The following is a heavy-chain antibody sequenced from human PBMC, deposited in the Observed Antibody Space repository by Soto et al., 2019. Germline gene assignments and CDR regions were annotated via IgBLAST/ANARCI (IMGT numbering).Heavy chain of an antibody. CDR1: GFILSDHC. CDR3: TRGGSSSPYYDPMDV. V-gene: IGHV3-72*01. Sequence: VQLVESGGGLVQPGGSLRLACAASGFILSDHCMDWVRQAPGKGLEWIGRSRDKVNSYTTQYAASVKGRFTISRDESKDSLYLQIDNLKTEDTAVYFCTRGGSSSPYYDPMDVWGQGTTVIISS. J-gene: IGHJ6*02. CDR2: SRDKVNSYTT. D-gene: IGHD6-6*01.